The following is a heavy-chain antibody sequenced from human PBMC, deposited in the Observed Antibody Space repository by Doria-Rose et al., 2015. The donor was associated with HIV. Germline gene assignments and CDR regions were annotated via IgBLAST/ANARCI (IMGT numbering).Heavy chain of an antibody. D-gene: IGHD4-17*01. CDR3: ARGPADFGDYVACKH. J-gene: IGHJ1*01. Sequence: QAQLQQRGAGLLKPSELLSPTCAVYGWSFSGYYRAWIRQSPAKGPEWIGEINHGGSTNYNPSRKSRVPISLDRSKNQFSLKGASVAAAETAVYYCARGPADFGDYVACKHWGQGTLVTVSS. CDR2: INHGGST. CDR1: GWSFSGYY. V-gene: IGHV4-34*01.